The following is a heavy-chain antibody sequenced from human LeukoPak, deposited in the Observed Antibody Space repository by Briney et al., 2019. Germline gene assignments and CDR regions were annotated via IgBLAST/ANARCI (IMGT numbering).Heavy chain of an antibody. CDR3: ASNSLQYYFDY. V-gene: IGHV1-2*02. CDR1: GYTFTGYY. J-gene: IGHJ4*02. Sequence: ASVKVSCKASGYTFTGYYMHWVRQAPGQGLEWMGWINPNSGDTNYAQQFQGRVTMTRDTSISTAYMELSRLRSDDTAVYYCASNSLQYYFDYWGQGTLVTVSS. D-gene: IGHD4-23*01. CDR2: INPNSGDT.